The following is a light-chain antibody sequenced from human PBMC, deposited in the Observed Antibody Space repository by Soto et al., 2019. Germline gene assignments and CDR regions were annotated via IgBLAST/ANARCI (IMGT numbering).Light chain of an antibody. J-gene: IGLJ1*01. V-gene: IGLV2-11*01. Sequence: QSVLTQPPSTSGTPGQRVTISCSGGSSNIGSNYVSWYQHYPGEAPKVMIYDVTQRPSGVPDRFSGTKSGNTASLTISGLQAEDEADYYCCSYAGSYTWVFGSGTKVTVL. CDR1: SSNIGSNY. CDR2: DVT. CDR3: CSYAGSYTWV.